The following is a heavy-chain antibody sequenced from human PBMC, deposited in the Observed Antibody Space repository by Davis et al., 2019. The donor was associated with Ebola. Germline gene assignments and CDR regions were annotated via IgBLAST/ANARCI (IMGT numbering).Heavy chain of an antibody. V-gene: IGHV5-51*01. CDR3: ARQTTVTTDFDY. CDR1: GYSFTRYW. Sequence: GESLKTSCQGSGYSFTRYWIGRVRQMPGKGLEWMGIIYPGDSDTRYSPSFQGQVTISADRSISTAYLQWSSLKASDTAMYYCARQTTVTTDFDYWGQGTLVTVSS. CDR2: IYPGDSDT. D-gene: IGHD4-17*01. J-gene: IGHJ4*02.